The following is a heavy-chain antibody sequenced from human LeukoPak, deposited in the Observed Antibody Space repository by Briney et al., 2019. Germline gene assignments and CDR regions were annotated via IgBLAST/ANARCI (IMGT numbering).Heavy chain of an antibody. V-gene: IGHV3-21*01. CDR3: AREGGGRITMIVVVIKGFGMDV. D-gene: IGHD3-22*01. J-gene: IGHJ6*02. CDR1: GFTFSSFA. Sequence: GGSLRLSCAASGFTFSSFAMNWVRQAPGKGLEWVSAISSSGGDAYYADSVKGRFTISRDNAKNSLYLQMNSLRAEDTAVYYCAREGGGRITMIVVVIKGFGMDVWGQGTTVTVSS. CDR2: ISSSGGDA.